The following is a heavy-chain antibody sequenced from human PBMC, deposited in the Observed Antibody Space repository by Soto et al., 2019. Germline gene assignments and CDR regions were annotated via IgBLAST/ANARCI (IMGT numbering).Heavy chain of an antibody. V-gene: IGHV1-69*13. J-gene: IGHJ6*02. CDR1: GATFSSYA. CDR2: IIPIFGTA. CDR3: ARSYYDFWSGYSYYYYGMDV. Sequence: SVKVSCKASGATFSSYAISWVRQAPGQGLEWMGGIIPIFGTANYAQKFQGRVTITADESTSTAYMELSSLRSEDTAVYYCARSYYDFWSGYSYYYYGMDVWGQGTTVTVSS. D-gene: IGHD3-3*01.